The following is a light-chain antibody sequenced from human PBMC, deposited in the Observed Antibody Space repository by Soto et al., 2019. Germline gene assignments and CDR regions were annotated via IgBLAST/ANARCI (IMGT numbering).Light chain of an antibody. V-gene: IGKV3-20*01. CDR2: GAS. CDR1: QSVSSSY. J-gene: IGKJ5*01. Sequence: EIVLTQSPGTLSLSPGERATLSCRASQSVSSSYLAWYQQKPGQAPRLLIYGASSRATGIPDRFSGSGSGTEFTLTIRGLEPEDFAVYYCQQYGSSPRLTFGQGTRLEIK. CDR3: QQYGSSPRLT.